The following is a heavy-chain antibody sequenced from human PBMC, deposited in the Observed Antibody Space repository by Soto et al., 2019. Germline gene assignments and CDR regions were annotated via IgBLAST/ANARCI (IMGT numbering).Heavy chain of an antibody. CDR3: GLRPWADYGGIFDP. D-gene: IGHD4-17*01. CDR2: IYYTGST. J-gene: IGHJ5*02. CDR1: GGSISSYY. Sequence: PSETLSLTCTVSGGSISSYYWSWIRQPPGKGLEWIGYIYYTGSTNYNPSLKSRVTISVDTSKNQFSLKLSSVTAADTAVYYCGLRPWADYGGIFDPWGQGTRVTVSS. V-gene: IGHV4-59*01.